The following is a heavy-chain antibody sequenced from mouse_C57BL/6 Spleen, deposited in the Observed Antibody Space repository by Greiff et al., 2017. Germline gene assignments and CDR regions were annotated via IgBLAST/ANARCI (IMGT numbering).Heavy chain of an antibody. V-gene: IGHV5-6*01. J-gene: IGHJ2*01. CDR1: GFTFSSYG. CDR3: ARHEDTTVVATRGYFDD. CDR2: ISSGGSYT. Sequence: EVKLVESGGDLVKPGGSLKLSCAASGFTFSSYGMSWVRLTPDKRLEWVATISSGGSYTYYPDSVKGRFTISGDNAKNTLYLQMSSLKSEDTAMYYCARHEDTTVVATRGYFDDWGQGTTLTVSS. D-gene: IGHD1-1*01.